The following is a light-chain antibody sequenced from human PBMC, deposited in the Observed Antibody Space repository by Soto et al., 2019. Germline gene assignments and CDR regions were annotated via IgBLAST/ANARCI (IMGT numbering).Light chain of an antibody. V-gene: IGLV2-11*01. CDR3: CSYAGSSTRV. Sequence: QSALTQPRSVSGSPTQSVTISCTGTSSDVGGYNYVSWYRQHPGKAPKLMIYDVTNRPSGIPDRFSGSKSGNTASLTISGLQAEDEADYYCCSYAGSSTRVFGTGTKLTVL. J-gene: IGLJ1*01. CDR1: SSDVGGYNY. CDR2: DVT.